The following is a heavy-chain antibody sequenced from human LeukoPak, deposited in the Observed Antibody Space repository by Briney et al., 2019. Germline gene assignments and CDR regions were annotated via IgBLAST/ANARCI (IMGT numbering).Heavy chain of an antibody. D-gene: IGHD5-12*01. CDR3: AKDKNSARPTIFDY. CDR1: GFTLSSYA. V-gene: IGHV3-23*01. CDR2: ITASGETT. J-gene: IGHJ4*02. Sequence: GGSLRLSCAASGFTLSSYAMSWVRQAPGKGLEWVSAITASGETTYYTNSVRGRLTISRDNSKNTVDLQMNNLRAEDTVVYYCAKDKNSARPTIFDYWGQGTRVTVSS.